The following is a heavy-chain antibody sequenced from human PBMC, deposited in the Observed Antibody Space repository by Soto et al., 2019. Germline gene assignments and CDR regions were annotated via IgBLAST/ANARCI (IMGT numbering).Heavy chain of an antibody. V-gene: IGHV4-39*01. D-gene: IGHD3-10*01. Sequence: QVQLQESGPRLVKPSETLSLTCTVSGGSIRSSSYYWVWIRQPPGKGLGWIGSVFCNGNTYYSPSLKSRFTISVDTSQNQFSLRLYSVTAADTALYHCARFPDWGSGTDWCQGIPVTVSS. CDR2: VFCNGNT. J-gene: IGHJ4*02. CDR3: ARFPDWGSGTD. CDR1: GGSIRSSSYY.